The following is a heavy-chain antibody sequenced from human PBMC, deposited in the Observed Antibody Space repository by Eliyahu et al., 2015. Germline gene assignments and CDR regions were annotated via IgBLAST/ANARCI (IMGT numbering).Heavy chain of an antibody. Sequence: EVQLVESGGTLVQPGRSLRVSCXASGFTFDDYXMXWVRQXXXKGLXXVSGISWNGNNIGYAPSVKGRFTISRDNAKNSLHLQMSSLRVEDTGLYFCAKDTSLSLSGYHGEYFDQWGQGTLVTVSS. CDR1: GFTFDDYX. CDR3: AKDTSLSLSGYHGEYFDQ. V-gene: IGHV3-9*01. CDR2: ISWNGNNI. D-gene: IGHD5-18*01. J-gene: IGHJ1*01.